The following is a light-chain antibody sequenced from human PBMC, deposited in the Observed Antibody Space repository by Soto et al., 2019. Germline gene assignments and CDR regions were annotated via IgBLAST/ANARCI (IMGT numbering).Light chain of an antibody. J-gene: IGKJ1*01. CDR1: QSISSW. CDR2: KAS. Sequence: IQMTQSPSTLSASVGDRVTVTCRASQSISSWLAWYQQKAGKAPKLLIYKASALESGVPSRFSGSGSGTEFTLTISSLEPEDFATYYCQHYNTYPWTFGQRTKVDI. CDR3: QHYNTYPWT. V-gene: IGKV1-5*03.